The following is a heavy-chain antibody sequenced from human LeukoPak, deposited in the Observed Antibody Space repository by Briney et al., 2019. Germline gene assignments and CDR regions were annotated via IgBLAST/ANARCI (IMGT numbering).Heavy chain of an antibody. J-gene: IGHJ4*02. V-gene: IGHV5-10-1*01. D-gene: IGHD3-10*01. CDR3: ARHIGSGGQADY. CDR2: IDPSDSYT. Sequence: GESLKISSRGSGYIFTSSWISWVRQMPGKGLQWMGRIDPSDSYTNYSPSFQGHVTLSVDKSITTAYLHYSSLQASDSAMYYCARHIGSGGQADYWGQGTLVTVSS. CDR1: GYIFTSSW.